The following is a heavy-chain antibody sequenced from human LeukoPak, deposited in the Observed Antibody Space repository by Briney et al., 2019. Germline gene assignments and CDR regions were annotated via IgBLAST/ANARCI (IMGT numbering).Heavy chain of an antibody. CDR3: ARGGYSTLYYFDY. CDR1: GFTFSSYW. J-gene: IGHJ4*02. V-gene: IGHV3-74*01. D-gene: IGHD3-22*01. CDR2: INSDGSST. Sequence: GGSLRLSCAASGFTFSSYWMHWVRQAPGKGLVWVSRINSDGSSTSYADSVKGRFTISRDNAKNTLYLQMNSLRAEDTAVYYCARGGYSTLYYFDYWGQGTLVTVSS.